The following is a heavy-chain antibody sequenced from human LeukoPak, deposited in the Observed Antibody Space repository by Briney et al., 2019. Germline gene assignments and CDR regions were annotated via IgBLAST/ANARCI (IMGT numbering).Heavy chain of an antibody. J-gene: IGHJ5*02. CDR1: GYSISSGYY. V-gene: IGHV4-38-2*02. CDR2: IYHSGST. CDR3: ARVAPQTYYDFWSGYPYLNWFDP. D-gene: IGHD3-3*01. Sequence: SGTLSLTCTVSGYSISSGYYWGWIRQPPGKGLEWIGSIYHSGSTYYNPSLKSRVTISVDTSKNQFSLKLSSVTAADTAVYYCARVAPQTYYDFWSGYPYLNWFDPWGQGTLVTVSS.